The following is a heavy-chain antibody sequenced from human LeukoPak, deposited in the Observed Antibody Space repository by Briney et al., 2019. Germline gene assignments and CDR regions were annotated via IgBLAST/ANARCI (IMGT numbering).Heavy chain of an antibody. CDR1: GYTFTCYY. CDR3: ARVRQIAAAGLGFDY. Sequence: ASVKVSCKASGYTFTCYYMHWVRQAPGQGLEWMGWINPNSGGTNYAQKFQGRVTMTRDTSISTAYMELSRLRSDDTAVYYCARVRQIAAAGLGFDYWGQGTLVTVSS. V-gene: IGHV1-2*02. J-gene: IGHJ4*02. D-gene: IGHD6-13*01. CDR2: INPNSGGT.